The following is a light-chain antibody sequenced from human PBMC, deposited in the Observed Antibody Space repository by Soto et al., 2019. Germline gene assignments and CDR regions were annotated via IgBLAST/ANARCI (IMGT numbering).Light chain of an antibody. CDR3: PTGDDRLRANF. V-gene: IGLV1-47*01. CDR2: RNG. J-gene: IGLJ1*01. Sequence: QSVLTQPPSASGTPGQRVTISCSGSSPNIGTYYVDWYQQLPGTAPKLLIHRNGQRPSGVPDRFSGSKSGTSASLAISGLRSEDEADYYCPTGDDRLRANFIGAGTKLTAL. CDR1: SPNIGTYY.